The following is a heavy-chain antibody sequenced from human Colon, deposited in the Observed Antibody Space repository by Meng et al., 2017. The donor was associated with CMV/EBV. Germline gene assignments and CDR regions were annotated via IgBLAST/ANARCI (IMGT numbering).Heavy chain of an antibody. D-gene: IGHD6-19*01. J-gene: IGHJ4*02. CDR2: ISSDGSYT. Sequence: GESLKISCEASRFTFSGYGMHWVRQAPGKGLVWVSRISSDGSYTTYADSVKGRFTISRDNAKNTLYLQMNSLRADDTAVYFCAKDLSPGIAVFDYWGQGTLVTVSS. CDR1: RFTFSGYG. V-gene: IGHV3-74*03. CDR3: AKDLSPGIAVFDY.